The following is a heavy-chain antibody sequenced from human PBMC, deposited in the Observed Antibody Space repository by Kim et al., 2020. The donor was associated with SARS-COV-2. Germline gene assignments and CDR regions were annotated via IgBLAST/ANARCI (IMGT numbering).Heavy chain of an antibody. CDR1: GFTFSSYS. CDR3: ARDLVWGYGVFVI. D-gene: IGHD3-16*01. J-gene: IGHJ3*02. V-gene: IGHV3-48*04. CDR2: ISSSDSTI. Sequence: GGSLRLSCAASGFTFSSYSMNWVRQAPGKGLEWASYISSSDSTIYYADAVKGRLTISRDNAKNSLYLQMNNQSAEATAVYYCARDLVWGYGVFVIWGQGTMVTV.